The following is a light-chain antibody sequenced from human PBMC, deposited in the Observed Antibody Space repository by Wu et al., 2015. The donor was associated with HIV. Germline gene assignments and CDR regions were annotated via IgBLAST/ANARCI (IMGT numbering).Light chain of an antibody. V-gene: IGKV3D-15*01. Sequence: EIVLTQSPGTLSLSPGERATLSCRASQSVSSNYLAWYQQKPGQAPRLLISGASTRATGIPARFSGSGSATEFTLTISSLQSEDSAVYYCQQYDNWPPTFGQGTKVELK. CDR3: QQYDNWPPT. J-gene: IGKJ1*01. CDR1: QSVSSN. CDR2: GAS.